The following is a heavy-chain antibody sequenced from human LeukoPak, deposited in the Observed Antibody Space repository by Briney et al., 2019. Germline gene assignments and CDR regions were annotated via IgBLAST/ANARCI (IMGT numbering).Heavy chain of an antibody. CDR2: ISSRGNSR. CDR3: ARGWSYDY. Sequence: GGSLRLSCAASGFTFSSYEMSWVRQAPGKGLEWTSYISSRGNSRYHSDSVKGRFTISRDNAKNSLYLQMNSLRAEDTAVYYCARGWSYDYWGQGALVTVSS. CDR1: GFTFSSYE. V-gene: IGHV3-48*03. J-gene: IGHJ4*02.